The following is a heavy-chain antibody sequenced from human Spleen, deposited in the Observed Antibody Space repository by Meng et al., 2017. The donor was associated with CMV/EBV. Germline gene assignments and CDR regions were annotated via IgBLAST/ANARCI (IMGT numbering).Heavy chain of an antibody. CDR1: GFTFSSYS. CDR2: ISSSSSYT. J-gene: IGHJ4*02. V-gene: IGHV3-21*01. D-gene: IGHD3-16*01. Sequence: EVQRGESGGGLVKPGVSLRLSCAASGFTFSSYSMNWVRQAPGKGLEWVSSISSSSSYTNYADSVKGRFTISRDNAKNSLYLQMNDLRADDSGVYYCARDVCGARDYWGQGTLVTVSS. CDR3: ARDVCGARDY.